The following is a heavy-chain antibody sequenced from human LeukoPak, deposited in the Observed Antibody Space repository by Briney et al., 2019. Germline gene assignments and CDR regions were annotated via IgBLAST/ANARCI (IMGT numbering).Heavy chain of an antibody. CDR1: GYTFTSYA. CDR2: INAGNGNT. J-gene: IGHJ6*02. D-gene: IGHD3-3*01. CDR3: ARDPEGYDFWSGHPIYYYYGMDV. V-gene: IGHV1-3*01. Sequence: GASVKVSCKASGYTFTSYAMHWVRQAPGQRLEWMGWINAGNGNTKYSQKFQGRVTITRDTSASTAYMELSSLRSEDTAVYYCARDPEGYDFWSGHPIYYYYGMDVWGQGTTVTVSS.